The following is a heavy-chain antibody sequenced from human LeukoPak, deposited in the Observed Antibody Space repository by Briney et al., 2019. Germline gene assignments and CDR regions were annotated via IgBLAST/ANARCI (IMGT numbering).Heavy chain of an antibody. CDR1: GFTVSDNY. V-gene: IGHV3-66*01. D-gene: IGHD5-18*01. CDR2: IYSGGST. Sequence: GGSLRLSCAASGFTVSDNYMSWVRQAPGKGLEWVSVIYSGGSTNYADSVRGRFTISRDNSKNTLYLQMNSLKADDTAVYYCARDPGYSYGDAPLLCDYWGQGTLVSVSS. J-gene: IGHJ4*02. CDR3: ARDPGYSYGDAPLLCDY.